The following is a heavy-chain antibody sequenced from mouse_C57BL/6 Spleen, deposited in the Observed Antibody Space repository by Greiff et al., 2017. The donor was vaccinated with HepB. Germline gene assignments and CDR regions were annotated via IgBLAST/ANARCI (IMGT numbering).Heavy chain of an antibody. CDR1: GYTFTSYW. D-gene: IGHD4-1*02. CDR2: IDPSDSYT. J-gene: IGHJ2*01. CDR3: ARSTGTDY. V-gene: IGHV1-59*01. Sequence: VQLQQSGAELVRPGTSVKLSCKASGYTFTSYWMHWVKQRPGQGLEWIGVIDPSDSYTNYNQKFKGKATLTVDTSSSTAYMQLSSLTSEDSAVYYCARSTGTDYWGQGTTRTVSS.